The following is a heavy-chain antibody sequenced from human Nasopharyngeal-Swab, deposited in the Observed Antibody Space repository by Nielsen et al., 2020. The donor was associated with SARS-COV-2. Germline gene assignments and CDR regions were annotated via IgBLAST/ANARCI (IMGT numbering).Heavy chain of an antibody. CDR1: GASISSSINY. J-gene: IGHJ4*02. Sequence: SETLSLTFTVSGASISSSINYWGWIRQSPQKGLEWIGTVSYSGPANYNPSLNSRVTTSVDTSKNQFSLKLISVTAAATAVYYCARDESGDYLGLPFDYWGQGTLVTVSS. CDR2: VSYSGPA. V-gene: IGHV4-39*07. D-gene: IGHD4-17*01. CDR3: ARDESGDYLGLPFDY.